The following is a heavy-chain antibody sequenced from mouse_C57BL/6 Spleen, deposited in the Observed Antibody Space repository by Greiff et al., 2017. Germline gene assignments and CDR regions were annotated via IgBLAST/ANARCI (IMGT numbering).Heavy chain of an antibody. CDR3: ARRGLLLRFDY. CDR1: GYTFTGYW. Sequence: QVQLQQSGAELMKPGASVKLSCKASGYTFTGYWIEWVKQRPGHGLEWIGEILPGSGSTNYNEKFKGKATLTAETSSNTAYMQLSSLTTEDSAIYYGARRGLLLRFDYWGQGTTLTVSS. V-gene: IGHV1-9*01. CDR2: ILPGSGST. J-gene: IGHJ2*01. D-gene: IGHD2-3*01.